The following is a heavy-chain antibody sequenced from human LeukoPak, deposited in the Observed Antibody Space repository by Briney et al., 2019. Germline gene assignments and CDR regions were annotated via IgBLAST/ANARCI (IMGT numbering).Heavy chain of an antibody. CDR3: ARVGVDIVATALDY. D-gene: IGHD5-12*01. J-gene: IGHJ4*02. CDR2: FHHSGST. V-gene: IGHV4-38-2*02. CDR1: GYSISSGYY. Sequence: KPSETLSLTCTVSGYSISSGYYWGWTRQPPGKGLEWIGSFHHSGSTYYKSSLKSRVTISVGTSKNQFSLKLSSVPAADTAVYYCARVGVDIVATALDYWGQGTLVTVSS.